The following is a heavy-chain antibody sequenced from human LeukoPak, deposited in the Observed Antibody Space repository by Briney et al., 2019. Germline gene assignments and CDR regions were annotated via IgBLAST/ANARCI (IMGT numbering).Heavy chain of an antibody. D-gene: IGHD6-13*01. Sequence: GGSLRLSCAASGFTFSSYAMSWVRQAPGKWLEWVSAISGSGGSTYYADSVKGRFTISRDNSKNTLYLQMNSLRAEDTAVYYCAKGAYSSSWYDYFDYWGQGTLVTVSS. CDR3: AKGAYSSSWYDYFDY. J-gene: IGHJ4*02. CDR1: GFTFSSYA. CDR2: ISGSGGST. V-gene: IGHV3-23*01.